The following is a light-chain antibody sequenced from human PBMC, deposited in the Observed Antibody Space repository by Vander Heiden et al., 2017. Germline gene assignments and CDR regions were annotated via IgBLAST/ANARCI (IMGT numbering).Light chain of an antibody. CDR3: EQSFSSPLT. J-gene: IGKJ4*01. CDR2: GAS. CDR1: QSISRY. Sequence: QMTPPPSSLSASVGDRVTTTCRASQSISRYLNWYQQKPGKAPNLLIYGASSLQSGVPSRFSGSESGTDFTLTISSLQPEDFASYYCEQSFSSPLTFGGGTKVEIK. V-gene: IGKV1-39*01.